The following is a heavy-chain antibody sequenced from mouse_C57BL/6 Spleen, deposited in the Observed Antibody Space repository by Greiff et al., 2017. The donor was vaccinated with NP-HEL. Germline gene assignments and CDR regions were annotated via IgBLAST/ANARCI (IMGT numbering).Heavy chain of an antibody. Sequence: VQLQESGPELVKPGASVKISCKASGYAFSSSWMNWVKLRPGQGLEWIGRIYPGDGDTNYNGKFKGKATLTADKSSSTAYMQLSSLTSEDSAVYFGARYRTSAMDYWGQGTSVTVSS. J-gene: IGHJ4*01. D-gene: IGHD2-12*01. CDR1: GYAFSSSW. CDR2: IYPGDGDT. V-gene: IGHV1-82*01. CDR3: ARYRTSAMDY.